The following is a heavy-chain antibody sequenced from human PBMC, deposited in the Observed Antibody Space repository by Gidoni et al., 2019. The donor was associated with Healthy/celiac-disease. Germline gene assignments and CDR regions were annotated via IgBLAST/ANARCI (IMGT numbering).Heavy chain of an antibody. J-gene: IGHJ4*02. CDR2: ISGSGGST. CDR1: GFSFSSYA. V-gene: IGHV3-23*01. CDR3: AKVGRWLPGVDY. Sequence: EVQLLESGGGLVQRGGSLRLSCAAPGFSFSSYAVSWVRQAPGKGLEWVSAISGSGGSTYYADSVKGRFTVSRDISKSTLYLQMNSLRAEDTAVYYCAKVGRWLPGVDYWGQGTLVTVSS. D-gene: IGHD5-12*01.